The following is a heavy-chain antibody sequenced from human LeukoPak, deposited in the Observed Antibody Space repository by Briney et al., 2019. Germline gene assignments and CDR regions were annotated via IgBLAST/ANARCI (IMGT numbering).Heavy chain of an antibody. CDR2: IRYDGSNK. D-gene: IGHD5-24*01. J-gene: IGHJ6*03. CDR1: GFTFSSYG. CDR3: AKDNYLHYYYYYYMDV. V-gene: IGHV3-30*02. Sequence: GGSLTLSCAASGFTFSSYGMHLVRQAPGKGLGGVGFIRYDGSNKYYADSVKGRFTISRDNSKNTLYLQMNSLRAEDTAVYYCAKDNYLHYYYYYYMDVWGKGTTVTISS.